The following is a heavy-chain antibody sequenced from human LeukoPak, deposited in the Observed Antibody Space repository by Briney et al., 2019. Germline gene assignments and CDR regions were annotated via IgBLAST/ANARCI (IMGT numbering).Heavy chain of an antibody. V-gene: IGHV3-53*01. J-gene: IGHJ4*02. CDR2: IYNGGNT. D-gene: IGHD4-17*01. Sequence: GGSLRLSCAASGFTVSNNYMSWVRQPPGKGLEWVSSIYNGGNTYYADSVKGRFTISRDNAKNSLYLQMNSLRAEDTAVYYCARDYGDQKTTDYWGQGTLVTVSS. CDR3: ARDYGDQKTTDY. CDR1: GFTVSNNY.